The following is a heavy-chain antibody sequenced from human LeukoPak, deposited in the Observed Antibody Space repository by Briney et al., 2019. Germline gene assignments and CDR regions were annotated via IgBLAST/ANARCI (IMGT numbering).Heavy chain of an antibody. CDR2: INPSGGST. V-gene: IGHV1-46*01. J-gene: IGHJ4*02. Sequence: VASVKVSCKASGYTFTSYYMHWVRQAPGQGLEWMGIINPSGGSTSHAQKFQGRVTMTRDTSTSTVYMELSSLRSEDTAVYYCARAYYYDSSGYYSHGDYWGQGTLVTVSS. D-gene: IGHD3-22*01. CDR1: GYTFTSYY. CDR3: ARAYYYDSSGYYSHGDY.